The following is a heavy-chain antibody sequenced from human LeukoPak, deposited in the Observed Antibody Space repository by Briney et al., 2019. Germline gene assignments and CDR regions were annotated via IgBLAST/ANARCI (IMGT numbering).Heavy chain of an antibody. CDR3: AREYYDILTGFFDY. CDR1: GFTFSSYG. CDR2: ISSRSNTI. D-gene: IGHD3-9*01. Sequence: GGSLRLSCAASGFTFSSYGMNWVRQAPGKGLEWVSYISSRSNTIYYADSVKGRFTISRDNAKNSLYVQMNSLRAEDTAVYYCAREYYDILTGFFDYWGQGTLVTVSS. V-gene: IGHV3-48*04. J-gene: IGHJ4*02.